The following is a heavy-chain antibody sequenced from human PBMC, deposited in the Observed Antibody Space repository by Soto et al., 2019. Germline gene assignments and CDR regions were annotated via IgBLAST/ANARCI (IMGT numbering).Heavy chain of an antibody. Sequence: SETLSLTCAVSGGSISSGGYSWSWIRQPPGKGLEWIGYVYHSGNPYCNPSLKGRVTISLDRSKNQFSLELGSVTAADTAVYYCARLALVTRIFDYWGQGTLVTVSS. J-gene: IGHJ4*02. V-gene: IGHV4-30-2*01. D-gene: IGHD2-21*02. CDR1: GGSISSGGYS. CDR2: VYHSGNP. CDR3: ARLALVTRIFDY.